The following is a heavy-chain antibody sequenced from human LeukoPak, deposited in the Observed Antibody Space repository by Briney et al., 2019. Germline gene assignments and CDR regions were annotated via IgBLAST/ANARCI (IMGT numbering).Heavy chain of an antibody. CDR1: GFTFDDYA. V-gene: IGHV3-9*01. Sequence: PGRSLRLSCAVSGFTFDDYAMYWVRQPPGKGLEWVSGITWNSGGIVYADSVKGRFTISRDNAKNSLFLQMNSLRTEDTALYYCGKEIGSRDDDWGQGTLVTVSS. CDR3: GKEIGSRDDD. J-gene: IGHJ4*02. D-gene: IGHD6-13*01. CDR2: ITWNSGGI.